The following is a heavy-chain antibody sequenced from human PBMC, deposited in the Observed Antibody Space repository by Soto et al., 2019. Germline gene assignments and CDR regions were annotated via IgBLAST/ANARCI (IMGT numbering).Heavy chain of an antibody. CDR3: ARTYKRWPRYYYYGMDV. J-gene: IGHJ6*02. Sequence: GPTLVNPTQALTLTCTFSGFSLSTSGMCVSWIRQPPGKALEWLALIDWDDDKYYSTSLKTRLTISKDTSKNQVVLTMTNMDPVDTATYYCARTYKRWPRYYYYGMDVWGQGTTVTVSS. D-gene: IGHD1-20*01. V-gene: IGHV2-70*01. CDR1: GFSLSTSGMC. CDR2: IDWDDDK.